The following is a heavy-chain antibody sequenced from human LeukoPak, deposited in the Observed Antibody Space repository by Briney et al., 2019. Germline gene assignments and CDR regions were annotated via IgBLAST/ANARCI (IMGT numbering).Heavy chain of an antibody. CDR2: INHSGST. Sequence: PSETLSLTCAVYGGSFSGYYWSWIRQPPGKGLEWIGEINHSGSTNYNPSLKSRVTISVDTSKNQFSLKLSSVTAADTAVYYCARRGTPILVVVAATRGYNWFDPWGQGTLVTVSS. CDR1: GGSFSGYY. D-gene: IGHD2-15*01. J-gene: IGHJ5*02. V-gene: IGHV4-34*01. CDR3: ARRGTPILVVVAATRGYNWFDP.